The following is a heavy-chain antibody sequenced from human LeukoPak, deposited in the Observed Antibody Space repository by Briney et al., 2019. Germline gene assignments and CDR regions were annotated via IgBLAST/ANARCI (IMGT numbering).Heavy chain of an antibody. J-gene: IGHJ6*02. V-gene: IGHV1-69*13. CDR1: GGTFSSYA. CDR3: ARRSGYEPDYYYYYGMDV. D-gene: IGHD5-12*01. Sequence: SVKVSCKASGGTFSSYAISWVRQAPGQGLEWMGGIIPIFGTANYAQKFQGRVTITADESTSTACMELSSLRSEDTAMYYCARRSGYEPDYYYYYGMDVWGQGTTVTVSS. CDR2: IIPIFGTA.